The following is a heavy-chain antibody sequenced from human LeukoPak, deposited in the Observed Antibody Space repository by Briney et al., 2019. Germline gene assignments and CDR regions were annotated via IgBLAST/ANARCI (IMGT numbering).Heavy chain of an antibody. Sequence: GGSLRLSCAASGFTFSSYGMHWVRQAPGKGLEWVAFISYDGSNKYYADSVKGRFTISRDNSKNTLYLQMNSLRAEDTAVYYCAKDGVDIVVVVAADYYYYGMDVWGQGTTVTVSS. D-gene: IGHD2-15*01. CDR2: ISYDGSNK. J-gene: IGHJ6*02. CDR1: GFTFSSYG. V-gene: IGHV3-30*18. CDR3: AKDGVDIVVVVAADYYYYGMDV.